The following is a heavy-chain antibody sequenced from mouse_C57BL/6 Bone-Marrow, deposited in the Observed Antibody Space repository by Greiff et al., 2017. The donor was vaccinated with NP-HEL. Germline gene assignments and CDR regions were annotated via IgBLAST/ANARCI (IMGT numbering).Heavy chain of an antibody. CDR3: ARDYYGRGFYYDY. Sequence: QVQLQQSGAELMKPGASVKLSCKATGYTFTGYWIAWVTQRPGHGLEWIGELLPGSGSTNYNEKFKGKATFTADTSSNTAYMHISSLTAEDSAIYYSARDYYGRGFYYDYWGQGTTLTVSS. V-gene: IGHV1-9*01. CDR1: GYTFTGYW. J-gene: IGHJ2*01. CDR2: LLPGSGST. D-gene: IGHD1-1*01.